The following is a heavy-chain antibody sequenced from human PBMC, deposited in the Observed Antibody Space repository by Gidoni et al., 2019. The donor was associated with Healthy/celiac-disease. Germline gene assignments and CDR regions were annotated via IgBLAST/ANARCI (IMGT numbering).Heavy chain of an antibody. V-gene: IGHV4-39*01. J-gene: IGHJ4*02. CDR3: ARHRKLERRLVY. CDR2: IYYSGST. CDR1: GGSISSSSYY. Sequence: QLQLQESGPGLVKPSETLSITCTVSGGSISSSSYYWGWIRQPPGKGLAGIGRIYYSGSTYDHPALKSRVTISVVTPKNQFSLKLSSVTAADTAVYYCARHRKLERRLVYWGQGTLVTVSS. D-gene: IGHD1-1*01.